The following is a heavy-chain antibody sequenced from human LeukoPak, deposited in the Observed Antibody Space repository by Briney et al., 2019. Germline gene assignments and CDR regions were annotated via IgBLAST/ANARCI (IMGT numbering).Heavy chain of an antibody. CDR2: ISSSSSYI. J-gene: IGHJ4*02. Sequence: GGSLRLSCVVSGFTFSTFTMNWVRQAPGKGLEWVSCISSSSSYIYYADSVKGRFTISRDNAKNSLYLQMNSLRAEDTAVYYCAKGRGILTGYGTMYYFDYWGQGTLVTVSS. D-gene: IGHD3-9*01. CDR3: AKGRGILTGYGTMYYFDY. CDR1: GFTFSTFT. V-gene: IGHV3-21*01.